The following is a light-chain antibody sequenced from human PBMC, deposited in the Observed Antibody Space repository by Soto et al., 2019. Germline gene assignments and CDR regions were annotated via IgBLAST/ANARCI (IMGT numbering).Light chain of an antibody. CDR3: QQYGSSWT. Sequence: EIVLTQSPGTLSLSPGQRATLSCRASQSVSSSYLAWYQQKPGQAPRLLIYATSSRATGIPDRFSGSGSGTDLTLTISRLEPDDFAVYYCQQYGSSWTFGQGTKVEIK. CDR1: QSVSSSY. J-gene: IGKJ1*01. V-gene: IGKV3-20*01. CDR2: ATS.